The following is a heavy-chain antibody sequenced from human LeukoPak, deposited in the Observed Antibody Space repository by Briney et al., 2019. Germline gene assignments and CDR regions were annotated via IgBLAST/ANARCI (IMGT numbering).Heavy chain of an antibody. Sequence: ASVKVSCKASGYTFINNDINWVRQAPGQGLEWMAWIDPKNGNRGYAQNFQGRVTMTTDTSISTAYMELSGLRSEDTAVYYCARSHTQKGFCGGGGCSPAVWCFAPWGQGTRVTVSS. CDR1: GYTFINND. D-gene: IGHD2-15*01. CDR2: IDPKNGNR. CDR3: ARSHTQKGFCGGGGCSPAVWCFAP. J-gene: IGHJ5*02. V-gene: IGHV1-8*01.